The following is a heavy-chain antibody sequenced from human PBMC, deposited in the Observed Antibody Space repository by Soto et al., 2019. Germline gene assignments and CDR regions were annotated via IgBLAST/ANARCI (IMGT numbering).Heavy chain of an antibody. D-gene: IGHD6-25*01. CDR3: ARSSWSAVATSAY. CDR1: GYIFTGYY. J-gene: IGHJ4*02. CDR2: INPESGDI. V-gene: IGHV1-2*02. Sequence: EAAVKVSCKASGYIFTGYYMHWVRQAPGQGLEWMGWINPESGDINHAQKVQLGVTISRDTSVTTADMELSGLMSDDTAVYYCARSSWSAVATSAYWGKGTLVTVSS.